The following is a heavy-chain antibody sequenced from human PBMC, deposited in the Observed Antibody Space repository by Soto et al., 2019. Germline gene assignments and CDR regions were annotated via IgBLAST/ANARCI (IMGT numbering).Heavy chain of an antibody. J-gene: IGHJ6*02. CDR1: GYSFTSYW. Sequence: PGESLKISCKGSGYSFTSYWIGWVRQMPGKGLEWVGIIYPGDSGTRYSPSFQGQVTISADKSISTAYLQWSSLKASDTAMYYCARSYYDFWSGYLHCGMDVWGQGTTVTVSS. CDR3: ARSYYDFWSGYLHCGMDV. D-gene: IGHD3-3*01. CDR2: IYPGDSGT. V-gene: IGHV5-51*01.